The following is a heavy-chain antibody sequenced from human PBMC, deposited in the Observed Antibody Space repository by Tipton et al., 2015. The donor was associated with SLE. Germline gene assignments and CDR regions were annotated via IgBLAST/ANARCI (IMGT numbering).Heavy chain of an antibody. CDR2: IDHSGGA. V-gene: IGHV4-34*01. J-gene: IGHJ4*02. CDR3: ATPGRYYDLGY. CDR1: GDSLSVNY. D-gene: IGHD3-3*01. Sequence: TLSLTCAVYGDSLSVNYWSWIRQPPGEGLEWIGEIDHSGGAVYNPSLKSRVTMSVDTSKSQFSLRLKSVTAADTAMYYCATPGRYYDLGYWGQGTLVTVSS.